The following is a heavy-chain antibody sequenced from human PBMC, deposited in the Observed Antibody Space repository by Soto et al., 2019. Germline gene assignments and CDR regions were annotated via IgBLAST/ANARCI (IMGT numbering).Heavy chain of an antibody. V-gene: IGHV3-48*01. J-gene: IGHJ2*01. Sequence: PGGSLRLSCAASGFTFSIYSMNWVRQAPGKGLEWLSYISSSSSSIYYADSVKGRFTISRDNAKNSLYLQMNSLRAEDTAKYYCARVMSISWYFDLWGRGTLVTVSS. CDR1: GFTFSIYS. CDR2: ISSSSSSI. CDR3: ARVMSISWYFDL. D-gene: IGHD5-12*01.